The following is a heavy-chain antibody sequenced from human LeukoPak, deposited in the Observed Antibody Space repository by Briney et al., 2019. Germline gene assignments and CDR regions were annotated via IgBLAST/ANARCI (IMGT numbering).Heavy chain of an antibody. J-gene: IGHJ4*02. CDR2: IKQDGSEK. Sequence: PGGSLRLSCVASGFTFSDYWMTWFRQAPGKGLEWVANIKQDGSEKYYVDSVKGRFTISRDNAKNSLYLQMNTLRAEDTAVYYCARGSPVDYWGQGTLVTVSS. V-gene: IGHV3-7*01. CDR3: ARGSPVDY. CDR1: GFTFSDYW.